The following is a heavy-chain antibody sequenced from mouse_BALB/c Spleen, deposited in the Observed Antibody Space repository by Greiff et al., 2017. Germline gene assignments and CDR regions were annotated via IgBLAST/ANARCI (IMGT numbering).Heavy chain of an antibody. V-gene: IGHV14-3*02. CDR1: GFNIKDTY. CDR3: ARGYYGSRWFAY. Sequence: EVQLQQSGAELVKPGASVKLSCTASGFNIKDTYMHWVKQRPEQGLEWIGRIDPANGNTKYDPKFQGKATITADTSSNTAYLQLSSLTSEDTAVYYCARGYYGSRWFAYWGQGGLVTVSA. J-gene: IGHJ3*01. D-gene: IGHD1-1*01. CDR2: IDPANGNT.